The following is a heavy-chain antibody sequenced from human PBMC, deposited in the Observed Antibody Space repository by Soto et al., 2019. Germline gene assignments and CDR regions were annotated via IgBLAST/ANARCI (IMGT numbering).Heavy chain of an antibody. CDR1: GGTFSSYA. CDR3: AGERCSSTSGYPYCYGMDV. V-gene: IGHV1-69*12. D-gene: IGHD2-2*01. J-gene: IGHJ6*02. Sequence: QVQLVQSGAEVKKPGSSVKVSCKASGGTFSSYAISWVRQAPGQGLEWMGGIIPIFGTANYAQKFQGRVTITADESTSTAYMELSRLRAEGTAGYCWAGERCSSTSGYPYCYGMDVWGQGTTVTVSS. CDR2: IIPIFGTA.